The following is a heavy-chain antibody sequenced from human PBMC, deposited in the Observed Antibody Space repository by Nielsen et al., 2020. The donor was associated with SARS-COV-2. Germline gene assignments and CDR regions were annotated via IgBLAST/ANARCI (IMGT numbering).Heavy chain of an antibody. Sequence: GRSLRLSCAASGFRFTGYAMSWVRQAPGKGLEWVSSISSSDGSTYYADSVKGRFTISRDNSKNTLYLQMNSLRAEDTAVYYCAKDSFCSGGGCYFDYWGQGTLVTVSS. CDR1: GFRFTGYA. CDR3: AKDSFCSGGGCYFDY. V-gene: IGHV3-23*01. D-gene: IGHD2-15*01. CDR2: ISSSDGST. J-gene: IGHJ4*02.